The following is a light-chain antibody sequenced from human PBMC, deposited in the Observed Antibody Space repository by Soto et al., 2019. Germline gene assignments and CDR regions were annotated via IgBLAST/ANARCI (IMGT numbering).Light chain of an antibody. CDR3: ATWDSSLSSGV. J-gene: IGLJ3*02. CDR1: PSNIGNYY. V-gene: IGLV1-51*01. Sequence: QSVVTQPPSVSAAPGQKGTISCSGSPSNIGNYYVSWYQQFPGAAPNLLIYDNDKRPSGIPDRFSGSKSGTSATLGISGLQTGDEAVYYCATWDSSLSSGVFGGGTKLTVL. CDR2: DND.